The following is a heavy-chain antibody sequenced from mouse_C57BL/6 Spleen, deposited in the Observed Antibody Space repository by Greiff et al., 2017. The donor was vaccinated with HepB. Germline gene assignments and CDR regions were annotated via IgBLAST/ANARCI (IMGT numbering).Heavy chain of an antibody. J-gene: IGHJ2*01. Sequence: VQLQQSGAELVKPGASVKISCKASGYAFSSYWMNWVKQRPGKGLEWIGQIYPGDGDTNYNGKFKGKATLTADKSSSTAYMQLSSLTSEDAAVYFCARVDGYDGYFDYWGQGTTLTVSS. V-gene: IGHV1-80*01. CDR3: ARVDGYDGYFDY. CDR1: GYAFSSYW. D-gene: IGHD2-2*01. CDR2: IYPGDGDT.